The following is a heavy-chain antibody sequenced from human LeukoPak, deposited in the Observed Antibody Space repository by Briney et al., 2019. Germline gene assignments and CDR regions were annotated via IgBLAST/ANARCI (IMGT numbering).Heavy chain of an antibody. CDR2: IHYSARI. Sequence: SETLSLTCTVSGYSISSGYYWGWIRQPPGKGLEWIGSIHYSARIYYNPSLKSRVTISVDTSKNQFSLKLSSVTAADTAVYYCARRPRVGYSYGYGPPDYWGQGTLVTVSS. CDR3: ARRPRVGYSYGYGPPDY. J-gene: IGHJ4*02. CDR1: GYSISSGYY. V-gene: IGHV4-38-2*02. D-gene: IGHD5-18*01.